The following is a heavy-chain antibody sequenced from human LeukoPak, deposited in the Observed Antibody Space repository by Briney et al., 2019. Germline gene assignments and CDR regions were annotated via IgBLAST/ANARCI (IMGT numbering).Heavy chain of an antibody. CDR2: ISSSGSTI. V-gene: IGHV3-11*04. Sequence: GGSLRLSCAASVFTFSDYYMSWIRQAPGKGLEWVSYISSSGSTIYYADSVKGRFTTSRDNAKNSLYLQMNSLRAEDTAVYYCARDTEDYYGSSGYYTFDYWGQGTLVTVSS. D-gene: IGHD3-22*01. J-gene: IGHJ4*02. CDR3: ARDTEDYYGSSGYYTFDY. CDR1: VFTFSDYY.